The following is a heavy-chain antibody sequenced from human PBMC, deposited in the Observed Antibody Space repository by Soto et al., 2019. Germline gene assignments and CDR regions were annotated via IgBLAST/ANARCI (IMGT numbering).Heavy chain of an antibody. CDR2: IIPMLGMS. CDR1: GDTFNFYT. J-gene: IGHJ4*02. CDR3: ATNYGSGSTHFDY. V-gene: IGHV1-69*02. D-gene: IGHD3-10*01. Sequence: QVQLVQSGAEVKKPGSPVRVSCTASGDTFNFYTISWVRQVPGQGPEWMGKIIPMLGMSNYAQKLQGRVTIMADKSTSTVYMNLSGLTSEDTAVYYCATNYGSGSTHFDYWGQGTLVTVSS.